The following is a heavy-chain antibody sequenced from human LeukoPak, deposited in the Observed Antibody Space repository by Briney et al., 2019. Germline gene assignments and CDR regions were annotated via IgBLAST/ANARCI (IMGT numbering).Heavy chain of an antibody. V-gene: IGHV3-23*01. CDR3: AKDLTGLRYFDWLPPAGY. J-gene: IGHJ4*02. CDR2: ISGSGGST. Sequence: GGSLRLSCAASGLTFSSYNMNWVRQAPGKGLEWVSAISGSGGSTYYADSVKGRLTISRDNSKNTLYLQMNSLRAEDTAVYYCAKDLTGLRYFDWLPPAGYWGQGTLVTVSS. D-gene: IGHD3-9*01. CDR1: GLTFSSYN.